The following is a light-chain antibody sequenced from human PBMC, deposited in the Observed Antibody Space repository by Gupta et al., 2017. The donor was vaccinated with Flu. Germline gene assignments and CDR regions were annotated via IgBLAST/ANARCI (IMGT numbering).Light chain of an antibody. V-gene: IGKV3-20*01. CDR2: GAS. Sequence: EIVLTQSPGTLSLSPGERATLSCRASQSVSSNYLAWYQQKPGQAPRLLIYGASSRATGIPDRFSGSGSGTDFTLTISRLEPEDFAVYYCQQYGFSVTFGPGTKVEIK. CDR3: QQYGFSVT. CDR1: QSVSSNY. J-gene: IGKJ3*01.